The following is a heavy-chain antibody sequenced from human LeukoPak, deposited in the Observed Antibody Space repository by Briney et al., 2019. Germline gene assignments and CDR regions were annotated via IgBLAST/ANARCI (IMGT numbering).Heavy chain of an antibody. Sequence: GEYLKISGKGSGSSFSSYWIGGGRKLPGKGREGVGIIYPGDSDTRYSPSFEGQVTISADKSISTAYLQWSSLKASDTAMYYCARLYDILTGNSFDFWGQGTLVTVSS. V-gene: IGHV5-51*01. D-gene: IGHD3-9*01. CDR1: GSSFSSYW. CDR3: ARLYDILTGNSFDF. CDR2: IYPGDSDT. J-gene: IGHJ4*02.